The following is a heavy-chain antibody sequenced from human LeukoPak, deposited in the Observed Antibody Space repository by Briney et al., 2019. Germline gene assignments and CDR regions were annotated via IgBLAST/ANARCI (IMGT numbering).Heavy chain of an antibody. D-gene: IGHD2-2*01. CDR3: ARGLSYLRYGMDV. CDR2: INPSGGST. Sequence: ASVKVSCKASGYTFTSYGISWVRQAPGQGLEWMGIINPSGGSTSYAQKFQGRVTMTRNTSISTAYMELSSLRSEDTAVYYCARGLSYLRYGMDVWGQGTTVTVSS. V-gene: IGHV1-8*02. J-gene: IGHJ6*02. CDR1: GYTFTSYG.